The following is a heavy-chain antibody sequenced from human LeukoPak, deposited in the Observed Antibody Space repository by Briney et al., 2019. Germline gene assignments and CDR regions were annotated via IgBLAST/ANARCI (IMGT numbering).Heavy chain of an antibody. D-gene: IGHD2-2*01. CDR1: VFPFNLAW. V-gene: IGHV3-15*01. CDR2: IKNARDGWTR. Sequence: GGSLRLSCAVPVFPFNLAWMSWVRQAPGKGLEWVGRIKNARDGWTRDYAAPVKGRFTISRDDSTNTLHLQMDSLAAEDTAVYYCATEHYYQLQNWGQGTLVIVSS. J-gene: IGHJ4*02. CDR3: ATEHYYQLQN.